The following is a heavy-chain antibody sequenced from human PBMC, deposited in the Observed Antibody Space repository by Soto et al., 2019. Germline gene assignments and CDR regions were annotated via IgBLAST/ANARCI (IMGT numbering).Heavy chain of an antibody. V-gene: IGHV1-69*02. CDR3: ASHLNSNYDFWSGYPYYYYYMDV. J-gene: IGHJ6*03. D-gene: IGHD3-3*01. CDR2: IIPILGIA. Sequence: SVKVSCKASVGTVSSYTISWVRQAPVQGIVWMGRIIPILGIANYAQKSQGRVTITADKSTSTAYMELSSLRSEDTAVYYCASHLNSNYDFWSGYPYYYYYMDVWGKGTTVTVSS. CDR1: VGTVSSYT.